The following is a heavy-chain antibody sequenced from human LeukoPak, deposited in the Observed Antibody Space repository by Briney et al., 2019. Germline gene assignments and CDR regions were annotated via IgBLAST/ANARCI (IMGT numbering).Heavy chain of an antibody. V-gene: IGHV4-34*01. Sequence: PSETLSLTCAVYDGSFRGYFWSWIRLPPRKGLEWIGDINHSGSTDYNPSLKSRVTIEVDTSKKQFSLNLRSVTAADTAVYYCARGGAVGATYLLLDYWGQGTVVTVSS. D-gene: IGHD2-15*01. CDR1: DGSFRGYF. CDR2: INHSGST. CDR3: ARGGAVGATYLLLDY. J-gene: IGHJ4*02.